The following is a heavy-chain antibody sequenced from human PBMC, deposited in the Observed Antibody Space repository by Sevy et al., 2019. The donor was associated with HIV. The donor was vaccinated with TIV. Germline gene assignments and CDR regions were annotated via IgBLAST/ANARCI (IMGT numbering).Heavy chain of an antibody. CDR2: SDPKDGEI. Sequence: ASVKVSCKVTGYSLSKLTIHWVRQAPGKGLEWMGSSDPKDGEITYAQTFQGRLTMTEDTSTDTAYMELSSRTSDDTAVYFCAIVGLGYYSGSSYYQGDWLDPWGQGTLVTVSS. V-gene: IGHV1-24*01. CDR3: AIVGLGYYSGSSYYQGDWLDP. J-gene: IGHJ5*02. CDR1: GYSLSKLT. D-gene: IGHD2-15*01.